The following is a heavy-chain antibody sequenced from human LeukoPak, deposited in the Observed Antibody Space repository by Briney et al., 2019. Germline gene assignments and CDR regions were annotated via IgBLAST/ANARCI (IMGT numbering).Heavy chain of an antibody. J-gene: IGHJ4*02. CDR1: GGSISISSYY. V-gene: IGHV4-61*01. CDR2: IYYSGST. Sequence: SETLSLTCTVSGGSISISSYYWSWIRQPPGKGLEWIGYIYYSGSTNYNPSLKSRVTISVDTSKNQFSLKLSSVTAADTAVYYCARVGYSYGLPGYYFDYWGQGTLVTVSS. CDR3: ARVGYSYGLPGYYFDY. D-gene: IGHD5-18*01.